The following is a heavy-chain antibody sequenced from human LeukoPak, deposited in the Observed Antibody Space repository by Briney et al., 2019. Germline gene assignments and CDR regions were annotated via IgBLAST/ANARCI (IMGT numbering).Heavy chain of an antibody. CDR3: AKDSEGGSFSPFYYYYYMDV. CDR2: IRYDGSNK. V-gene: IGHV3-30*02. D-gene: IGHD1-26*01. CDR1: GFTFSSYG. J-gene: IGHJ6*03. Sequence: GGSLRLSCAASGFTFSSYGMHWVRQAPGKGLEWVAFIRYDGSNKYYADSVKGRFTISRDNSKNTLYLQMNSLRAEDTAVYYCAKDSEGGSFSPFYYYYYMDVWGKGTTATISS.